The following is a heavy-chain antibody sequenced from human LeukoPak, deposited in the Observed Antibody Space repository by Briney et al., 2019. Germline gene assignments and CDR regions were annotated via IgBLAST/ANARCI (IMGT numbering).Heavy chain of an antibody. CDR2: IYHSGST. D-gene: IGHD3-10*01. Sequence: PSETLSLTCAVSGGSIGSGGYSWSWIRQPPGKGLEWIGYIYHSGSTYYNPSLKSRVTISVDRSKNQFSLKLSSVTAADTAVYYCACSGSGYRKVVGFDPWGQGTLVTVSS. V-gene: IGHV4-30-2*01. J-gene: IGHJ5*02. CDR1: GGSIGSGGYS. CDR3: ACSGSGYRKVVGFDP.